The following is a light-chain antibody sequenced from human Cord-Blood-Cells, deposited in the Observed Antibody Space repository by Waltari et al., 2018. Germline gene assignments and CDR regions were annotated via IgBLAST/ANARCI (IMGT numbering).Light chain of an antibody. CDR1: QSLVHSDGNTY. CDR3: MKGTHRPYT. V-gene: IGKV2-30*02. J-gene: IGKJ2*01. CDR2: KVS. Sequence: DVVMTQSPLSLPVTLGQPASISCMSSQSLVHSDGNTYLMWFHQRPGQSPRRLIDKVSYQVSGVPDRCSGSGSDTDFTLKSSRGEADDVGVYCCMKGTHRPYTFGQWTRLDIK.